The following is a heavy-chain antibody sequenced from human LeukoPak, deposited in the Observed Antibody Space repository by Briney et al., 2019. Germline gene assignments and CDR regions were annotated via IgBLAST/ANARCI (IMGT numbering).Heavy chain of an antibody. CDR1: GFTFSSYA. Sequence: GGSLRLSCAASGFTFSSYAMHWVRQAPGKGLEWVAVISYDGSNKYYADSVKGRFTISRDNSKNTLYLQMNSLRAEDTAVYYCARFYYGAGSFDYWGQGVLVTVSS. D-gene: IGHD3-10*01. J-gene: IGHJ4*02. CDR2: ISYDGSNK. V-gene: IGHV3-30*14. CDR3: ARFYYGAGSFDY.